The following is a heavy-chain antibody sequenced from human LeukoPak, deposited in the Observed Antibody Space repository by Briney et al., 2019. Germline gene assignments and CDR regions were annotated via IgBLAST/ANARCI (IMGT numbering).Heavy chain of an antibody. Sequence: GASVKVSCKASGYTFINYCMHWVRQAPGQGLEWLGIINPSLHIPIYAQTFQGRVTMTTDMSTSTFYMEMSNLVSEATAVYYCAKDPRDISTGNYDEFDIWGQGTMVTVSS. CDR1: GYTFINYC. CDR2: INPSLHIP. CDR3: AKDPRDISTGNYDEFDI. V-gene: IGHV1-46*01. J-gene: IGHJ3*02. D-gene: IGHD3-9*01.